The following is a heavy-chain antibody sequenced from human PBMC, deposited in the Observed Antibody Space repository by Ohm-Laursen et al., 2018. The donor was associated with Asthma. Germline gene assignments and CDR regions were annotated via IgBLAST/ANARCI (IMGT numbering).Heavy chain of an antibody. CDR1: GGYISSYY. CDR3: ARADTAMVKGAFDI. V-gene: IGHV4-59*01. J-gene: IGHJ3*02. CDR2: IYYRGST. D-gene: IGHD5-18*01. Sequence: PSETLSLTCSVSGGYISSYYWSWIRQPTGKGLEGIGYIYYRGSTNYNPSLKSRVTISVDTSKNQFSLKLSSVTAADTAVYYCARADTAMVKGAFDIWGQGTMVTVSS.